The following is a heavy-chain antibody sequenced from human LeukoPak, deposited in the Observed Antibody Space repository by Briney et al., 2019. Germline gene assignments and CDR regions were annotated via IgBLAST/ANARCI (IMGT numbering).Heavy chain of an antibody. Sequence: ASVKVSCKASGYTFTSYGISWVRQAPGQGLEWMGWISAYNGNTNYAQKLQGRVTMTTDTSTSTAYMELRSLRSDDTAVYYCAREPYCSSTSCYRDDAFDIWGQGTMVTVSS. CDR1: GYTFTSYG. D-gene: IGHD2-2*01. CDR3: AREPYCSSTSCYRDDAFDI. CDR2: ISAYNGNT. V-gene: IGHV1-18*01. J-gene: IGHJ3*02.